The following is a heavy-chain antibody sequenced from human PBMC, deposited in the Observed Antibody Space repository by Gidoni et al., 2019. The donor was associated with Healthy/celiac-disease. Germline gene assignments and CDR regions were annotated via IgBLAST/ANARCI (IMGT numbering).Heavy chain of an antibody. CDR1: GFTFSRYG. J-gene: IGHJ4*02. V-gene: IGHV3-33*01. Sequence: QVQLVESGGGVVQPGRSLRLSCAASGFTFSRYGMPWVRQAPGKGLEWVAVIWYDGSNKYYADSVKGRFTISRDNSKNTLYLQMNSLRAEDTAVYYCARGQYWFWSGYYSYFVPYDYWGQGTLVTVSS. D-gene: IGHD3-3*01. CDR3: ARGQYWFWSGYYSYFVPYDY. CDR2: IWYDGSNK.